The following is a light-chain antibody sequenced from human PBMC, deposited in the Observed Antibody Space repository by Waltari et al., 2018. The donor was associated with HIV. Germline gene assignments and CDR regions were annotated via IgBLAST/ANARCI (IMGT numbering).Light chain of an antibody. J-gene: IGLJ2*01. CDR3: AAWDDSLNAVV. V-gene: IGLV3-19*01. Sequence: SSELAQDPAVSVALGQTVRITCQGDSVRTYYASWYQQKPGQAPVLVFYDRNNRPSGIPDRFSGSTSGDTASLTISGLQSEDEADYYCAAWDDSLNAVVFGGGTK. CDR2: DRN. CDR1: SVRTYY.